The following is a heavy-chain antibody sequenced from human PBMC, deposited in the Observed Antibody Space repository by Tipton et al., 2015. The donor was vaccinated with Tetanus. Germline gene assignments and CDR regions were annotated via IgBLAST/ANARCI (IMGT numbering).Heavy chain of an antibody. Sequence: TLSLTCTVSGGSISSYYWSWIRQPAGKGLEWVGRIYTSGGTNYNPSLKSRVTMSVDTSKNQFSLKLSSVTAADTAVYYCARDRGFFPHYFDYWGQGTLVTVSS. J-gene: IGHJ4*02. CDR3: ARDRGFFPHYFDY. V-gene: IGHV4-4*07. CDR1: GGSISSYY. D-gene: IGHD3-10*01. CDR2: IYTSGGT.